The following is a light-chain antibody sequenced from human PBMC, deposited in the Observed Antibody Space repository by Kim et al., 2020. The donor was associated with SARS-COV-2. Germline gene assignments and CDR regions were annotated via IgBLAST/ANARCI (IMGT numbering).Light chain of an antibody. CDR2: GAS. V-gene: IGKV3-20*01. CDR1: QSVSSNY. J-gene: IGKJ2*01. CDR3: QQYGRSPRT. Sequence: EIVLTQSPGTLSLSPGERATLSCRASQSVSSNYLAWYQQKPGQAPRLLINGASSRATGIPDRFSGSGSGTDFTLTINRLEPEDFAVYYCQQYGRSPRTFGQGTKLEIK.